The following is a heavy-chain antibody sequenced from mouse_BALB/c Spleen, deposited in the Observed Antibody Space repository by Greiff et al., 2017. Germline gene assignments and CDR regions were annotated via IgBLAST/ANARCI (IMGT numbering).Heavy chain of an antibody. D-gene: IGHD2-1*01. J-gene: IGHJ3*01. CDR3: ARHEGNLFAY. CDR1: GFAFSSYD. Sequence: EVNLVESGGGLVKPGGSLKLSCAASGFAFSSYDMSWVRQTPEKRLEWVAYISSGGGSTYYPDTVKGRFTISRDNAKNTLYLQMSSLKSEDTAMYYCARHEGNLFAYWGQGTLVTVSA. CDR2: ISSGGGST. V-gene: IGHV5-12-1*01.